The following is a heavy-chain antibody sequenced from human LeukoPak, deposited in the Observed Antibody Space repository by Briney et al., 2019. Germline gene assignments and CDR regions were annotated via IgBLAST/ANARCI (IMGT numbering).Heavy chain of an antibody. CDR1: GGSISSYY. D-gene: IGHD7-27*01. CDR3: ASLTGDGGVDY. Sequence: SETLSLTCTVSGGSISSYYWSWIRQPPGKGLEWIGYIYYSGSTNYNPSLKSRVTISVDKSKNQFSLKLSSVTAADTAVYYCASLTGDGGVDYWGQGTLVTVSS. V-gene: IGHV4-59*12. J-gene: IGHJ4*02. CDR2: IYYSGST.